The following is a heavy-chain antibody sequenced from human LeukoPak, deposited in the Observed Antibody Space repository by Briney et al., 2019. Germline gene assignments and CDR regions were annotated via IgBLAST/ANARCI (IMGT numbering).Heavy chain of an antibody. D-gene: IGHD6-19*01. CDR3: ARDLGAVAGHGYYYYGMDV. J-gene: IGHJ6*02. CDR1: GGALSPYT. Sequence: SVKVSCKTSGGALSPYTISWVRQAPGQGLEWMGRIIPIFAMDNYAQKFQGRVIITADESTSTAYMELRSLRSDDTAVYYCARDLGAVAGHGYYYYGMDVWGQGTTVTVSS. CDR2: IIPIFAMD. V-gene: IGHV1-69*13.